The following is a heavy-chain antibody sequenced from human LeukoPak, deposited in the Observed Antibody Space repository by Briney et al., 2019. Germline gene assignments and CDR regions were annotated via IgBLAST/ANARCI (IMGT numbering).Heavy chain of an antibody. D-gene: IGHD6-13*01. V-gene: IGHV3-53*01. Sequence: GGSLRLSCVASGLSVRGSYMSWVRHAPGKGLEWVSVIYSGDRTYYADSVKGRFTISRDTSKNTLYLQMNNLRADDTAMYYCTRDLTGTTWSENDYWGQGTLVTISS. CDR1: GLSVRGSY. CDR3: TRDLTGTTWSENDY. J-gene: IGHJ4*02. CDR2: IYSGDRT.